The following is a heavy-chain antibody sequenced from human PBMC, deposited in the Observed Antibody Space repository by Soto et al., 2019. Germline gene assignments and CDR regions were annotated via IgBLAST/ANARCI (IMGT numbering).Heavy chain of an antibody. V-gene: IGHV4-31*03. CDR2: IYYSGST. J-gene: IGHJ4*02. D-gene: IGHD1-26*01. CDR1: GGSISSGGYY. CDR3: ARGRGRGSPENFDY. Sequence: PSETLSLTCTVSGGSISSGGYYWSWIRQHPGKGLEWIGYIYYSGSTYYNPSLKSRVTISVDTSKNQFSLKLSSVTAADTAVYYCARGRGRGSPENFDYWGQGTLVTVSS.